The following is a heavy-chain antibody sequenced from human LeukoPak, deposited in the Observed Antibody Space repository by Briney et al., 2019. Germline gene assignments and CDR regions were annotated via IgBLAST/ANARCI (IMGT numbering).Heavy chain of an antibody. Sequence: AGSLRLSCAVSGLTLSNYGMSWDRQAPGKGLEWVAGISGSAGGTYYADSVKGRFTISRDNATNTRYPQLDHLRAEETAVYFCAKRGVVIRVILVGFYKGAYYFDSWGQGALVTVSS. V-gene: IGHV3-23*01. J-gene: IGHJ4*02. CDR1: GLTLSNYG. CDR3: AKRGVVIRVILVGFYKGAYYFDS. D-gene: IGHD3-22*01. CDR2: ISGSAGGT.